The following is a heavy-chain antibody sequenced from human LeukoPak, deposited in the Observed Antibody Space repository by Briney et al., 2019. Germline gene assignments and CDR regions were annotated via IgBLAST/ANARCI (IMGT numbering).Heavy chain of an antibody. J-gene: IGHJ4*02. D-gene: IGHD4-17*01. V-gene: IGHV5-51*01. CDR3: ARYGSYFDY. CDR1: GYIFTNYW. Sequence: KGGESLKISCKWSGYIFTNYWIAWVRQLPGKGLEWMGIIYPGDSDIRYSPSFQGQVTLSADKSTTTAYLQWSSLKASDTAMYYCARYGSYFDYWGQGTLVTVSS. CDR2: IYPGDSDI.